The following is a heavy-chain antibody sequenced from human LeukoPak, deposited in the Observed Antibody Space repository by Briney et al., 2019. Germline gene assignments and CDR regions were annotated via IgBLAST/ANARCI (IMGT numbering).Heavy chain of an antibody. CDR2: IDPSDSYT. Sequence: GESLKISCKGSGYSFSTYYISWVRQMPGKGLEWMGRIDPSDSYTNYSPSFQGHVTFSTDKSISTAYLQWSSLKASDTAMYYCATTYGGNSGPWGDWFDPWGQGTLVTVSS. V-gene: IGHV5-10-1*01. D-gene: IGHD4-23*01. CDR3: ATTYGGNSGPWGDWFDP. J-gene: IGHJ5*02. CDR1: GYSFSTYY.